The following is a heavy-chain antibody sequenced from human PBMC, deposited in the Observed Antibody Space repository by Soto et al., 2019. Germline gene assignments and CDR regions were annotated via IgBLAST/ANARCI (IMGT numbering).Heavy chain of an antibody. CDR1: GGSISSYY. V-gene: IGHV4-59*01. Sequence: TSETLSLTCTVSGGSISSYYWSWIRQPPGKGLEWIGYIYYSGSTNYNPSLKSRVTISVDTSKNQFSLKLSSVTAADTAVYYCARVDVGQAIDYWGQGTLVTVSS. CDR2: IYYSGST. CDR3: ARVDVGQAIDY. D-gene: IGHD1-26*01. J-gene: IGHJ4*02.